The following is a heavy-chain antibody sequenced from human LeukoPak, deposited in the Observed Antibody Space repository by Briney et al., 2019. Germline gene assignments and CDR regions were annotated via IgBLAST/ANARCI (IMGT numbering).Heavy chain of an antibody. J-gene: IGHJ6*02. V-gene: IGHV1-46*01. CDR2: INPSGGST. CDR1: GYTFTSYY. D-gene: IGHD5-12*01. CDR3: ARDRDLRGYDRLNYYYYGMDV. Sequence: ASVKVSCKASGYTFTSYYMHWVRQAPGQGLEWMGIINPSGGSTSYAQKFQGRVTMTRDTSTSTVYMELSSPRSEDTAVYYCARDRDLRGYDRLNYYYYGMDVWGQGTTVTVSS.